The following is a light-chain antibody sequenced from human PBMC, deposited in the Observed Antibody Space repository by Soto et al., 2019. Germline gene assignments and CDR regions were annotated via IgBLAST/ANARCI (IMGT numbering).Light chain of an antibody. Sequence: DIQMTQSPPTLSASVGDRVTITCRASQPISSWLAWYHQKPGKAPKLLIYDASNLESGVPSRFSGSGSGTECTLTISSLQPEDFGIYYCQQYENYWTFGQGTKVEIK. CDR3: QQYENYWT. CDR1: QPISSW. J-gene: IGKJ1*01. V-gene: IGKV1-5*01. CDR2: DAS.